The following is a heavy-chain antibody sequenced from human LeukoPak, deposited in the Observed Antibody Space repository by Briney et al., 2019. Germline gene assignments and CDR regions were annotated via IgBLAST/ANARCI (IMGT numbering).Heavy chain of an antibody. D-gene: IGHD3-10*01. CDR2: IYHSGST. J-gene: IGHJ6*03. Sequence: SETLSLTCAVSGGSISSSNWWSWVRQPPGKGLEWIGEIYHSGSTNYNPSLKSRVTISVDTSKNQFSLKLSSVTAADTAVYYCARGRLWFGELPYYYYYMDVWGKGTTVTVSS. CDR1: GGSISSSNW. CDR3: ARGRLWFGELPYYYYYMDV. V-gene: IGHV4-4*02.